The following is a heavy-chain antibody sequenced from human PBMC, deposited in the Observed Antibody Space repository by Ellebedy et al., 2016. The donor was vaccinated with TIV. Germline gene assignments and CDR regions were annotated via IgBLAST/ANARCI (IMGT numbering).Heavy chain of an antibody. J-gene: IGHJ4*02. CDR1: GFTFDTNW. V-gene: IGHV3-74*03. D-gene: IGHD3-10*01. Sequence: GGSLRLXXAASGFTFDTNWMHWVRQAPGKGLVWVSRISGDGSTTTYADSVKGRFTVSRDNAKNTLYLQMNSLRAEDTAVYYCARGRGKQLVFDYWGQGTLVAVSS. CDR2: ISGDGSTT. CDR3: ARGRGKQLVFDY.